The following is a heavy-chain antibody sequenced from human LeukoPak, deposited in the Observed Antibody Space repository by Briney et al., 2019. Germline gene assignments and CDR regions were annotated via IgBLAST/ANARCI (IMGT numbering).Heavy chain of an antibody. J-gene: IGHJ4*02. D-gene: IGHD6-13*01. CDR1: GFTFSTYA. CDR3: ARATNPAIAGHFDY. V-gene: IGHV3-30*04. Sequence: GRSLRLSCTVSGFTFSTYAMHWVRQAPGKGLEWVAVISYDGSNRNYADSVKGRFTISRDNSKNTLYLQMNSLRPEDAALYYCARATNPAIAGHFDYWGQGTLVTVSS. CDR2: ISYDGSNR.